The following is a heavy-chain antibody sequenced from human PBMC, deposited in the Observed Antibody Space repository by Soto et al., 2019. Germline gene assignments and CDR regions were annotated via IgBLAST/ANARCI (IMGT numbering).Heavy chain of an antibody. CDR1: GFTFSSDG. D-gene: IGHD1-7*01. V-gene: IGHV3-30*18. CDR3: AKDEISKTIRGDAINF. Sequence: PGGSLRLSCAASGFTFSSDGMHWVRQAPGKGLEWVAVISYDGSYQYYVDSVKGRFTISRDNSKNTLYLQMNSLRAEDTAVYYCAKDEISKTIRGDAINFWGQGTMVTVSS. J-gene: IGHJ3*01. CDR2: ISYDGSYQ.